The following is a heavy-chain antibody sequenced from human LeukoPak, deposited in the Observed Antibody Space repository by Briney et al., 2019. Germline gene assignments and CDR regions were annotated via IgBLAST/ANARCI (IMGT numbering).Heavy chain of an antibody. CDR2: INHSGST. J-gene: IGHJ6*03. CDR1: GGSISSSTYY. D-gene: IGHD4-11*01. V-gene: IGHV4-39*07. Sequence: SETLSLTCTVSGGSISSSTYYWSWIRQPPGKGLEWIGEINHSGSTNYNPSLKSRVTISVDTSKNQFSLKLSSVTAADTAVYYCARSYSDYRYYYYYMDVWGKGTTVTISS. CDR3: ARSYSDYRYYYYYMDV.